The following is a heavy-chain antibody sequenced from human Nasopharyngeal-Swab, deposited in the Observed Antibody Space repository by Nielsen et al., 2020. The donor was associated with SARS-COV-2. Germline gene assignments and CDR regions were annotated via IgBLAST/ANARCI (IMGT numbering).Heavy chain of an antibody. CDR3: ARDDTPGVVRSYYYYGMDV. Sequence: GESLKISCAASGFTFSSYWMSWVRQAPGKGLEWVANIKQDGSEKYYVDSVKGRFTISRDNAKNSLYLQMNSLRAEDTAVYYCARDDTPGVVRSYYYYGMDVWGQGTTVTVSS. CDR2: IKQDGSEK. D-gene: IGHD3-22*01. CDR1: GFTFSSYW. J-gene: IGHJ6*02. V-gene: IGHV3-7*01.